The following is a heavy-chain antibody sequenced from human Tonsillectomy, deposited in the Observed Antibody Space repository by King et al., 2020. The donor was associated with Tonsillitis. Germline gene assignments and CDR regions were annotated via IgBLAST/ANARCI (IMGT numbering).Heavy chain of an antibody. CDR1: GGSISSYY. Sequence: LQLQESGPGLVKPSETLSLTCTVSGGSISSYYWNWIRQPPGKELEWIGHIYYSGSTNYNPPLKSRVTISVDTSQNQFSLKLTSVTAADTAVYYCAGGGRDSGSPGRVDYWGQGTLVTVSS. CDR3: AGGGRDSGSPGRVDY. D-gene: IGHD1-26*01. J-gene: IGHJ4*02. V-gene: IGHV4-59*01. CDR2: IYYSGST.